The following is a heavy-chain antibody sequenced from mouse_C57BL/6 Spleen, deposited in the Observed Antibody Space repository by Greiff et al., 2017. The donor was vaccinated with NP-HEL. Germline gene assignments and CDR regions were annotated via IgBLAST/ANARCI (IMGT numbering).Heavy chain of an antibody. J-gene: IGHJ4*01. CDR1: GFSLTSYG. D-gene: IGHD2-4*01. CDR3: AREVLRRAMDY. Sequence: VMLVESGPGLVQPSQSLSITCTVSGFSLTSYGVHWVRQSPGKGLAWLGVIWSGGSPDYNAAFISRLSISKDNSKSQVFCKMNSLQADDTAIYDCAREVLRRAMDYWGQGTSVTVSS. V-gene: IGHV2-2*01. CDR2: IWSGGSP.